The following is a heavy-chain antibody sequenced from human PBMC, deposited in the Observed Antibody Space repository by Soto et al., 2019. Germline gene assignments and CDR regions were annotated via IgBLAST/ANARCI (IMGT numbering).Heavy chain of an antibody. CDR3: ARDYYDSSGYQN. D-gene: IGHD3-22*01. CDR1: GYTFTGYY. CDR2: INPNSGGT. J-gene: IGHJ4*02. Sequence: GASVKVSCKASGYTFTGYYMRWVRQAPGQGLEWMGWINPNSGGTNYAQKFQGRVTMTRDTSISTAYMELSRLRSDDTAVYYCARDYYDSSGYQNWGQGTLVTVSS. V-gene: IGHV1-2*02.